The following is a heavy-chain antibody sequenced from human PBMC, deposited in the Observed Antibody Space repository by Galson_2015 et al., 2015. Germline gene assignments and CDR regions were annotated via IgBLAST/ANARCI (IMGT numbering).Heavy chain of an antibody. J-gene: IGHJ3*01. CDR2: IYPGDSDT. D-gene: IGHD2-15*01. Sequence: QSGAEVKKPGESLKISCKGSGYIFTNYWIGWVRQMPGKGLEWMGIIYPGDSDTRYSPSFQGQVSISADKSISTAYLQWSSLKASDTAMYYCAKSREGYCSGGSCDMGAFDVWGHGTMVTVSS. CDR3: AKSREGYCSGGSCDMGAFDV. CDR1: GYIFTNYW. V-gene: IGHV5-51*01.